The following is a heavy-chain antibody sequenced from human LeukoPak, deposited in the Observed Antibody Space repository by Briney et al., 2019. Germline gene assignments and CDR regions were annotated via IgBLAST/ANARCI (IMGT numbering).Heavy chain of an antibody. D-gene: IGHD2-2*01. J-gene: IGHJ4*02. Sequence: GGSLRLSCAASGFTFSSYLMHWVRQAPGKGLVWVSRINSDGSSTSYADSVKGRFTISRDNAKNTLYLQMNSLRAEDTAVYYCARETRPGNIDYWGQGTLVTVSS. V-gene: IGHV3-74*01. CDR1: GFTFSSYL. CDR2: INSDGSST. CDR3: ARETRPGNIDY.